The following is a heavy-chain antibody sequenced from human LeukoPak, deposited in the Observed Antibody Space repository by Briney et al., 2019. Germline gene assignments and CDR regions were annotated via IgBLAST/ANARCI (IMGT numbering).Heavy chain of an antibody. V-gene: IGHV4-39*01. CDR1: GGSISSSSYY. Sequence: SETLSLTCTVSGGSISSSSYYWGWIRQPPGQGLEWIGSILHSGSAYYNPSLKSRVTISVDTSKNQLSLKLSSVTAADAAVYYCARRSSSWRFDYWGQGTLVTVSS. J-gene: IGHJ4*02. D-gene: IGHD6-13*01. CDR2: ILHSGSA. CDR3: ARRSSSWRFDY.